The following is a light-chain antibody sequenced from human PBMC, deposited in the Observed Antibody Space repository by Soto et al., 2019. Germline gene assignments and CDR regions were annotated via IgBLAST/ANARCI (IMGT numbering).Light chain of an antibody. J-gene: IGKJ4*01. Sequence: EIVMTQSPATLSLSPGQRATLSCRASQSVSSKLAWYQQRPGQAPRLLIYSASTRATGIPARFSGSGSGTEFTLTISSLQSEDFATYYCLQDYTYPRTFGGGTKVDIK. CDR2: SAS. V-gene: IGKV3-15*01. CDR1: QSVSSK. CDR3: LQDYTYPRT.